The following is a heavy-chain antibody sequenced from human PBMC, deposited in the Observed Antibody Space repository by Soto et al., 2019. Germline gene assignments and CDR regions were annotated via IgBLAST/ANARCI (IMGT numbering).Heavy chain of an antibody. J-gene: IGHJ6*02. CDR2: IIPIFGTA. Sequence: SVKVSCTDSGGTFSSYAISWVRQAPGQGLEWMGGIIPIFGTANYAQKFQGRVTITADESTSTAYMELSSLRSEDAAVYYCARSVHYYYYGMDVWGQGTTVTVSS. CDR3: ARSVHYYYYGMDV. CDR1: GGTFSSYA. D-gene: IGHD1-1*01. V-gene: IGHV1-69*13.